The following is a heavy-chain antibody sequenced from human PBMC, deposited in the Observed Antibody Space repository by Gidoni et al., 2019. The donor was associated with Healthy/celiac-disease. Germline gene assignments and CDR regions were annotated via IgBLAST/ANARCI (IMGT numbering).Heavy chain of an antibody. CDR1: GFPFSSYG. Sequence: VQLVESGVGLCKPGGSLRLYCAASGFPFSSYGINWVRQAPGKALEWVSSISSISSYIYYADSVKGRFTISRENAKNSLYLQMNSLRAEDTAVYYCARASYGSSWYDYWGQGTLVTVSS. CDR2: ISSISSYI. V-gene: IGHV3-21*01. CDR3: ARASYGSSWYDY. J-gene: IGHJ4*02. D-gene: IGHD6-13*01.